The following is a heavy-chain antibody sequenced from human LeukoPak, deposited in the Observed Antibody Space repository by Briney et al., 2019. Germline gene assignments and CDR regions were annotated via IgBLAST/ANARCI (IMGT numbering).Heavy chain of an antibody. D-gene: IGHD3-16*02. Sequence: NRGESLKTSCKGSGYTFTSHWIAWVRQMPGKGLEWMGIIYPGDSDIRYSPSFQGQVTISADKSISTAYLQWSSLKASDTAMYYCARGYRLDSWGQGTLVTVSS. J-gene: IGHJ4*02. CDR1: GYTFTSHW. V-gene: IGHV5-51*01. CDR3: ARGYRLDS. CDR2: IYPGDSDI.